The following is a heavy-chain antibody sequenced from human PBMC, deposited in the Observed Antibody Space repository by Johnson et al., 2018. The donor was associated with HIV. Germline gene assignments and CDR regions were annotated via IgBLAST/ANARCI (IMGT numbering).Heavy chain of an antibody. CDR2: ISYDGSNK. CDR3: AKGGYCSGGSCYPDAFDI. Sequence: QMQLVESGGGLVKPGGSLRLSCAASGFTFSSYAMHWVRQAPGKGLEWVAVISYDGSNKYYADSVKGRFTIPRDNSKNTLYLQMNSLRAEDTAVYYCAKGGYCSGGSCYPDAFDIWGQGTMVTVSS. J-gene: IGHJ3*02. CDR1: GFTFSSYA. V-gene: IGHV3-30*04. D-gene: IGHD2-15*01.